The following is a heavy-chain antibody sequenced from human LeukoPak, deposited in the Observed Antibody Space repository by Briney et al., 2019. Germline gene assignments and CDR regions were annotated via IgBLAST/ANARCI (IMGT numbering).Heavy chain of an antibody. Sequence: RASVKVSCKASGGTFSSYAISWVRQAPGQGLEWMGGIITIFGTANYAQKFQGRVTITADESTSTAYMELSSLRSEDTAVYYCARSKDTAMVRYWFDPWGQGTLVTVSS. V-gene: IGHV1-69*13. CDR3: ARSKDTAMVRYWFDP. D-gene: IGHD5-18*01. J-gene: IGHJ5*02. CDR2: IITIFGTA. CDR1: GGTFSSYA.